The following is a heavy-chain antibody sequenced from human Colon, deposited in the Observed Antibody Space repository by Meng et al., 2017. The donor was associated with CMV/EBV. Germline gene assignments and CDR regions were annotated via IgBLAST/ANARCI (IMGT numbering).Heavy chain of an antibody. V-gene: IGHV3-21*01. Sequence: GGSLRLSCAASGFTFSNAWMRWVRQAPGKGLEWVSSISPSSSYIYYADSVKGRFTISRDNAKNSLSLEMSGLRAEDTAVYYCATLQLDRRINYGVDVWGQGTTVTVSS. CDR3: ATLQLDRRINYGVDV. D-gene: IGHD1-1*01. CDR2: ISPSSSYI. J-gene: IGHJ6*02. CDR1: GFTFSNAW.